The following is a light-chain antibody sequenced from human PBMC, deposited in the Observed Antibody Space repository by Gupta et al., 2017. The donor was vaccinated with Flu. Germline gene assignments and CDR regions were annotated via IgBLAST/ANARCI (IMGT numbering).Light chain of an antibody. V-gene: IGKV1-16*01. CDR1: QSIDNY. CDR2: SAS. Sequence: SSSVWASIRSSSTMNSRASQSIDNYLAWYQQKPGQAPKLLIYSASFRESGVPDRFSGSGSGTDFTLTISSLQAEDFAIYYCQQYNSYPITFGEGTKVEIK. CDR3: QQYNSYPIT. J-gene: IGKJ4*01.